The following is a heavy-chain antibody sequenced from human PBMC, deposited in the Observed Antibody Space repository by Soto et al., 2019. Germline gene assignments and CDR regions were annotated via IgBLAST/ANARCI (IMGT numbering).Heavy chain of an antibody. CDR2: IYYSGST. J-gene: IGHJ3*02. D-gene: IGHD2-21*02. Sequence: SETLSLTCTVSGGSISSYYWSWIRQPPGKGLEWIGYIYYSGSTNYNPSLKNRVTISVDTSKNQFSLKLSSVTAADTAVYYCARSGVYGGNSGAFDIWGQGTMVTVSS. CDR1: GGSISSYY. CDR3: ARSGVYGGNSGAFDI. V-gene: IGHV4-59*01.